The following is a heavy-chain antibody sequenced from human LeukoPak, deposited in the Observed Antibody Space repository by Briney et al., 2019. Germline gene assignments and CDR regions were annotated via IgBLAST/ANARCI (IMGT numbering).Heavy chain of an antibody. CDR1: GYTVTDRA. V-gene: IGHV1-18*04. CDR2: ISAYNGNT. Sequence: ASVKVSCKASGYTVTDRALHWVRQAPGQGLEWMGWISAYNGNTNYAQKLQGRVTMTTDTSTSTAYMELRSLRSDDTAVYYCARVLSIAGSGVGWFDPWGQGTLVTVSS. CDR3: ARVLSIAGSGVGWFDP. D-gene: IGHD3-10*01. J-gene: IGHJ5*02.